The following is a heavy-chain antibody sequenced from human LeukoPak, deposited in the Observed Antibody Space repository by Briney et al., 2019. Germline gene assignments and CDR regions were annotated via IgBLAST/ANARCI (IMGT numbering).Heavy chain of an antibody. D-gene: IGHD3-10*01. CDR3: ARARWAMVRGLFDY. J-gene: IGHJ4*02. V-gene: IGHV3-7*01. CDR2: IKQDGSEK. Sequence: GGSLRLSCAASGFTFSSYWMGWVRQAPGKGLEWVANIKQDGSEKYYVDSVKGRFTISRDNAKNSLYLQMNSLRAEDTAVYYCARARWAMVRGLFDYWGQGTLVTVSS. CDR1: GFTFSSYW.